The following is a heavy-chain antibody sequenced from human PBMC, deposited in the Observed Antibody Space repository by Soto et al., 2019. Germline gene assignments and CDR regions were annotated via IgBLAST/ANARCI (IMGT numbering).Heavy chain of an antibody. CDR1: GFTFSSYA. D-gene: IGHD3-3*01. CDR3: ARDYDMRGMDV. CDR2: ISYDGSNK. V-gene: IGHV3-30-3*01. Sequence: GGSLRLSCAASGFTFSSYAMHWVRQAPGKGLEWVAVISYDGSNKYYADSVKGRFTISRDNSKNTLYLQMNSLRAEVTAVYYCARDYDMRGMDVWGQGTTVTVSS. J-gene: IGHJ6*02.